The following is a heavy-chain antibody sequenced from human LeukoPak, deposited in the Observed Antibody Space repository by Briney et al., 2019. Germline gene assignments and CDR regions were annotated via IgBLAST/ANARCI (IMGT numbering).Heavy chain of an antibody. V-gene: IGHV3-21*01. J-gene: IGHJ3*02. CDR1: GFTVSSNS. CDR3: ARDTI. Sequence: PGGSLRLSCTVSGFTVSSNSMSWVRQAPGKGLEWVSSISSSSSYIYYADSVKGRFTISRDNAKNSLYLQMNSLRAEDTAVYYCARDTIWGQGTMVTVSS. CDR2: ISSSSSYI.